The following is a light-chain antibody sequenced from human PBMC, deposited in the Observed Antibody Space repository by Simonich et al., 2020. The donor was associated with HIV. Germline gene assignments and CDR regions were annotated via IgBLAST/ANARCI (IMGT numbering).Light chain of an antibody. CDR2: GNS. V-gene: IGLV1-40*01. CDR1: NSNIGAGYD. Sequence: QSVLTQPPSVSGAPGQRVIISCTGSNSNIGAGYDVHWYQQLPGTAPKLLIYGNSTRPSGVPDRFSGSKSGTSASLAITGLQAEAEADYYCQTYDSILSGVVFGGGTKLTVL. J-gene: IGLJ2*01. CDR3: QTYDSILSGVV.